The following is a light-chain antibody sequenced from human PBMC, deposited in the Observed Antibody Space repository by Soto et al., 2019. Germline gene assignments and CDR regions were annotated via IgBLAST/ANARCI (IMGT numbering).Light chain of an antibody. CDR2: GAS. CDR1: QTVSSTY. Sequence: EIVLTQSPGTLSLSPGERATLSCRASQTVSSTYLGWYQQKPGQSPRLLIYGASSRATGIPDRFSGSGSGTDFTLTISRLEPEDFAVYYCQQYGYSSWTFGQGTRVEIK. J-gene: IGKJ1*01. CDR3: QQYGYSSWT. V-gene: IGKV3-20*01.